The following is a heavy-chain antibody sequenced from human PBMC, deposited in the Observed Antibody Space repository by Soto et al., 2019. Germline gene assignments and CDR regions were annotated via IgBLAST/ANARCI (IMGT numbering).Heavy chain of an antibody. D-gene: IGHD3-3*01. Sequence: SETMSLPCAVYGGSFSGYYWSWIRQPPGKGLEWIGEINHSGSTNYNPSLKSRVTISVDTSKNQFSLKLSSVTAADTAVYYCVRSDFWSGYFGYWGQGTLVTVSS. V-gene: IGHV4-34*01. CDR2: INHSGST. CDR3: VRSDFWSGYFGY. J-gene: IGHJ4*02. CDR1: GGSFSGYY.